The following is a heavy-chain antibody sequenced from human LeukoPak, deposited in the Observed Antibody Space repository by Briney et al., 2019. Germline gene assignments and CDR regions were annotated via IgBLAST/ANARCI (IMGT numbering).Heavy chain of an antibody. CDR3: ARDWRNYIDF. Sequence: PGGSLRLSCEAFGFRFEDYDMSWVRQAPGQGLEWVSGINWNGVAATYAVSVRGRFTISRDNAKNSMYLQMNNLRVEDTAMYFCARDWRNYIDFWGQGALVVVSS. CDR2: INWNGVAA. D-gene: IGHD3-3*01. V-gene: IGHV3-20*04. J-gene: IGHJ4*02. CDR1: GFRFEDYD.